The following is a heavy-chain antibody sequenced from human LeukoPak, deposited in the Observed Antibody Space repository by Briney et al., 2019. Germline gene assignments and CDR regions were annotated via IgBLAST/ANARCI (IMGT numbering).Heavy chain of an antibody. Sequence: GGSLRLSCGVSGFSFIDHYMDWVRQSPGEGLEWVGRSRNQAHSYTTEYAPSVKDRFIISRDTSRNSLYLQLNSLKTEDTAVYYCTRYYYDGSGYNEAFDVWGQGTMVSVSS. V-gene: IGHV3-72*01. J-gene: IGHJ3*01. CDR1: GFSFIDHY. D-gene: IGHD3-22*01. CDR2: SRNQAHSYTT. CDR3: TRYYYDGSGYNEAFDV.